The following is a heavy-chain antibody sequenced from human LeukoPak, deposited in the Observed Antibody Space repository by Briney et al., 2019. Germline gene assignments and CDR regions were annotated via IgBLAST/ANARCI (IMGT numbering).Heavy chain of an antibody. Sequence: GGSLRLSCAASGFTFNTYWMHWVRQAPGKGLVWVARVNREGTTTAYADSVKGRVIISRDNSKNTLYLQMNNLRAEDTAVYYCERDSDWILFDYWGQGTPVTVSS. CDR2: VNREGTTT. CDR3: ERDSDWILFDY. D-gene: IGHD2-2*03. CDR1: GFTFNTYW. V-gene: IGHV3-74*03. J-gene: IGHJ4*02.